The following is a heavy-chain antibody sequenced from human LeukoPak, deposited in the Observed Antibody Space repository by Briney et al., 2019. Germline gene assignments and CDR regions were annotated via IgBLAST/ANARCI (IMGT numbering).Heavy chain of an antibody. V-gene: IGHV4-30-2*01. CDR1: GGSISSGGYS. CDR2: IYHSGST. Sequence: SQTLSLTYAVSGGSISSGGYSWSWIRQPPGKGLEWIGYIYHSGSTYYNPSLKSRVTISVDRSKNQFSLKLSSVTAADTAVYYCARGAYSSSWYIYYYGMDVWGQGTTVTVSS. CDR3: ARGAYSSSWYIYYYGMDV. D-gene: IGHD6-13*01. J-gene: IGHJ6*02.